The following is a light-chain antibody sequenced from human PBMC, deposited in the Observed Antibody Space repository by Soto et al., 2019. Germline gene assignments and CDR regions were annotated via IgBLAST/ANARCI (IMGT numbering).Light chain of an antibody. CDR1: QSVSIN. CDR3: QQYNNWPRT. Sequence: EIVMTQSPATLSVSPGERATLSCRASQSVSINLAWYQQKPGQAPRLLIYGASTRATGIPARFSGSGSGTEFTLIISGLQSEDFAVYYCQQYNNWPRTFGGGTKVEIK. V-gene: IGKV3-15*01. CDR2: GAS. J-gene: IGKJ4*01.